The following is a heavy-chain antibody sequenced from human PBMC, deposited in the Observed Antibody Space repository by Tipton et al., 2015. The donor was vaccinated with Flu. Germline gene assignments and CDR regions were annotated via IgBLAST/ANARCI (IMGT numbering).Heavy chain of an antibody. CDR3: ARGPYCVGSACYSDAFDF. J-gene: IGHJ3*01. D-gene: IGHD2-15*01. V-gene: IGHV3-11*06. Sequence: SLRLSCAASGLNVSDYYMSWIRQAPGRGLEWISYVNTGRTSTNYAGSVKGRFTIYRDDAKNSLYLQMNSLRGADTAVYYCARGPYCVGSACYSDAFDFWGRGTLVTVSS. CDR2: VNTGRTST. CDR1: GLNVSDYY.